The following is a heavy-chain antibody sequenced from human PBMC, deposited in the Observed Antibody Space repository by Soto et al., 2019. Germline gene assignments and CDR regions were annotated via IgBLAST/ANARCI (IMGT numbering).Heavy chain of an antibody. Sequence: EVPLVESGGGLVQPGGSLRLSCAASGFSVGDNYMSWVRQAPGKGLEWVSIIYGGGATYYTDSVKGRFTISRDSSKNNLHLQMNSLRAEDTAVYYCARWTGTTFDYWGQGTQSSVSS. CDR2: IYGGGAT. CDR3: ARWTGTTFDY. V-gene: IGHV3-66*01. CDR1: GFSVGDNY. J-gene: IGHJ4*02. D-gene: IGHD1-1*01.